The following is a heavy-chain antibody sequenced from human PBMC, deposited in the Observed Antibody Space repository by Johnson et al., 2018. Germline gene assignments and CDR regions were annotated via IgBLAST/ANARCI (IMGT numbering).Heavy chain of an antibody. Sequence: VQLVQSGGDLVQPGGSLRLSCAASGFTVSSNYMSWVRQAPGQGLEWVSVIYSGGNTYYADSVKGRFTISRDNSKNRLYLRMNSPRAEDTAVYYCGTRGKNYGDYSGHYYYYMDVWGKGTTVTVSS. CDR3: GTRGKNYGDYSGHYYYYMDV. J-gene: IGHJ6*03. CDR1: GFTVSSNY. V-gene: IGHV3-66*01. CDR2: IYSGGNT. D-gene: IGHD4-17*01.